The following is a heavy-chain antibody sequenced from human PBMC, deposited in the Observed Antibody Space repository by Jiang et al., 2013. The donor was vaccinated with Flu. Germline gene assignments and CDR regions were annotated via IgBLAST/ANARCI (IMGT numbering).Heavy chain of an antibody. J-gene: IGHJ3*02. CDR1: GYTFTGYY. D-gene: IGHD6-19*01. CDR3: ARWARYSSGWSDAFDI. V-gene: IGHV1-2*04. CDR2: INPNSGGT. Sequence: GAEVKKPGASVKVSCKASGYTFTGYYMHWVRQAPGQGLEWMGWINPNSGGTNYAQKFRGWVTMTRDTSISTAYMELSRLRSDDTAVYYCARWARYSSGWSDAFDIWGRGTMVTVSS.